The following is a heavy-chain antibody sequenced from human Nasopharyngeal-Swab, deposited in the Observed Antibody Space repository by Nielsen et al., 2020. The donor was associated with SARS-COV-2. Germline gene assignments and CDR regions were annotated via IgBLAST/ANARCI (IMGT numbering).Heavy chain of an antibody. Sequence: GESLKISCAASGFTFSSYAMHWVRQAPGKGLEWVAVISYDGSNKYYADSVKGRFTLSRDNSKNTLYLQMNSLRAEDTAVYYCARAFGGGYYYGMDVWGQGTTVTVSS. CDR3: ARAFGGGYYYGMDV. CDR1: GFTFSSYA. D-gene: IGHD3-10*01. V-gene: IGHV3-30-3*01. CDR2: ISYDGSNK. J-gene: IGHJ6*02.